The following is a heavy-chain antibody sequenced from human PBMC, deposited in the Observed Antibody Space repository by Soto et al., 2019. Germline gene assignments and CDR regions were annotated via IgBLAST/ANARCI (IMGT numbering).Heavy chain of an antibody. V-gene: IGHV3-21*02. J-gene: IGHJ6*02. D-gene: IGHD6-6*01. CDR3: ATSIAAHLGYYGMDV. Sequence: EVRLVESGGGLVKPGESLRLSCAASGFTFRSYSLKWVRQAPGKGLEWVSSISGTSNDIYYADSVKGRFIISRDNARDSLYLQMYSLSAEDTAIYFCATSIAAHLGYYGMDVWGQGTTVTVSS. CDR1: GFTFRSYS. CDR2: ISGTSNDI.